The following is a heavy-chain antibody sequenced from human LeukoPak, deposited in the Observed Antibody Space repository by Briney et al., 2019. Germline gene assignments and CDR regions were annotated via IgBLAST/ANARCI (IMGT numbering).Heavy chain of an antibody. CDR3: ARDPYSGGYGAYYYYYMDL. V-gene: IGHV3-21*01. CDR2: ITSTSTYT. D-gene: IGHD1-26*01. CDR1: GFTFSTYN. Sequence: PGGSLRLSCAVSGFTFSTYNMNWVRQAPGKGLEWVSSITSTSTYTYYADSVKGRFTISRDNAKNSLYLQMNGLRVEDTAVYYCARDPYSGGYGAYYYYYMDLWGEGTTVTISS. J-gene: IGHJ6*03.